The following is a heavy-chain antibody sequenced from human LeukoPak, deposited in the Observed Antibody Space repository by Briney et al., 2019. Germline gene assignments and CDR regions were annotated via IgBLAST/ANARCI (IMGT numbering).Heavy chain of an antibody. Sequence: SVKVSCKASGGTFSSYAISWVRQAPGQGLEWMGGIIPIFGTANYAQKFQGRVTITTDESTSTAYMELSSLRSEDTAVYYCARPFSPYYDSSGYYFDYWGQGTLVTVSS. V-gene: IGHV1-69*05. CDR1: GGTFSSYA. CDR3: ARPFSPYYDSSGYYFDY. CDR2: IIPIFGTA. D-gene: IGHD3-22*01. J-gene: IGHJ4*02.